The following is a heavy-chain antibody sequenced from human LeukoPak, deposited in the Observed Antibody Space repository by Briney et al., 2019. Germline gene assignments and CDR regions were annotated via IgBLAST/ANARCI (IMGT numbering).Heavy chain of an antibody. CDR1: GFTFTSCA. D-gene: IGHD3-22*01. Sequence: GGSLRLSCAASGFTFTSCAMSWVRQAPGKGLERVSAASGSGSDTYYADSVKGRFTISRDTPKNTVYLQMNSLRAEDTAVYYCARHYYDISGYYYPFDYWGQGTLVTASS. CDR2: ASGSGSDT. CDR3: ARHYYDISGYYYPFDY. V-gene: IGHV3-23*01. J-gene: IGHJ4*02.